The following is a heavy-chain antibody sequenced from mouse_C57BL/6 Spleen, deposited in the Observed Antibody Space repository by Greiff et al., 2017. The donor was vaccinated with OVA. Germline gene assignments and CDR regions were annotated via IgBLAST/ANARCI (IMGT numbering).Heavy chain of an antibody. CDR3: TRRRESFDY. V-gene: IGHV1-15*01. CDR1: GYTFTDYE. J-gene: IGHJ2*01. Sequence: SGAELVRPGASVTLSCKASGYTFTDYEMHWVKQTPVHGLEWIGAIDPETGGTAYNQKFKGKAILTADKSSSTAYMELRSLTSEDSAVYYCTRRRESFDYWGQGTTLTVSS. CDR2: IDPETGGT.